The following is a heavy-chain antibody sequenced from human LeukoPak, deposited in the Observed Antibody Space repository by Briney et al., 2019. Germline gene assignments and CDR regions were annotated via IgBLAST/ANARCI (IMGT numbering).Heavy chain of an antibody. CDR1: GFTVNSNS. CDR2: IYSGGST. V-gene: IGHV3-53*01. CDR3: ARDSGSYLFDY. D-gene: IGHD1-26*01. J-gene: IGHJ4*02. Sequence: GGSLRLSCAASGFTVNSNSSSWVRQAPGKGLEWVSLIYSGGSTYYADSVKGRFTISRDISKNTLFLQMNSLRAEDTAVYYCARDSGSYLFDYWGQGTLVTVSS.